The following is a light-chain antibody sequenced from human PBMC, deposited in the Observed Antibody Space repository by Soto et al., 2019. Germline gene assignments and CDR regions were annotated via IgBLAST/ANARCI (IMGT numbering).Light chain of an antibody. Sequence: DIQMTQSPSSLSASVGDRVTISCRASQTINTYVNWYLQKPGKAPKLLIYAASSLHSGVPSRFSGSGSGTYFTLTISSLQTEDFATYYCQQSFSPPRTFGQGTKVEIK. CDR1: QTINTY. CDR2: AAS. V-gene: IGKV1-39*01. CDR3: QQSFSPPRT. J-gene: IGKJ1*01.